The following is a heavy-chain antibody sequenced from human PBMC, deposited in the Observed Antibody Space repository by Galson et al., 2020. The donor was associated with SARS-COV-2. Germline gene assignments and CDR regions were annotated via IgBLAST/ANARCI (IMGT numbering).Heavy chain of an antibody. CDR2: ISYDGTT. V-gene: IGHV3-30-3*01. CDR1: GFTFSSYA. CDR3: ARETGDYDSSNFDF. Sequence: GESLKISCAASGFTFSSYAMHWVRQAPGKGLAWLTIISYDGTTLYADSVTGRFTISRDNSKNSLYLQMNSLRSEDTAVYYCARETGDYDSSNFDFWGQGTLVTVSS. J-gene: IGHJ4*02. D-gene: IGHD3-22*01.